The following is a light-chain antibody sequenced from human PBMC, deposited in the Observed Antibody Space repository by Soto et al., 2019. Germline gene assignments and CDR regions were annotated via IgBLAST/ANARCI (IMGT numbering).Light chain of an antibody. CDR2: EVS. CDR3: CSYAGSSTPYA. CDR1: SSDVGSYNL. Sequence: QSALTQPASVSGSPGQSITISCTGTSSDVGSYNLVSWYQQHPGKAPKLMIYEVSKRPSGVSNRFSGSKSGNTASLTISGLQAEDEADYYCCSYAGSSTPYAFGTGIKVTVL. J-gene: IGLJ1*01. V-gene: IGLV2-23*02.